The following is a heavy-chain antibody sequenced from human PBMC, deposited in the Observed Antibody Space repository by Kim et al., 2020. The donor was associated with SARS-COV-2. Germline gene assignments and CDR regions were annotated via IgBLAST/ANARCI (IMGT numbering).Heavy chain of an antibody. J-gene: IGHJ4*02. CDR1: GGSISGYY. Sequence: SETLSLTCTVSGGSISGYYWSLIRQPPGKGLEWIGYIYYTGSTNDNPSLRSRVTISIDTSKNQFSLKLESVTAADTAVYYCARDSSTGNDIYFDFWGPGALVTVSS. V-gene: IGHV4-59*01. CDR2: IYYTGST. D-gene: IGHD1-1*01. CDR3: ARDSSTGNDIYFDF.